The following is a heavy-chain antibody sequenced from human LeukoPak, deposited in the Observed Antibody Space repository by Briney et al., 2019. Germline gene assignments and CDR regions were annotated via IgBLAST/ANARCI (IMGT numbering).Heavy chain of an antibody. J-gene: IGHJ3*02. Sequence: SETLSLTCTVSGGSISSSSYYGGWIRQAPGKGLEWIGSIYYSGSTDYNPSLRSRVNISVDTSKNQFSLQLNSVTAADTAVYYCARSYCSSSCYAVGAFDIWGQGTVVTVSS. CDR1: GGSISSSSYY. D-gene: IGHD2-2*01. CDR3: ARSYCSSSCYAVGAFDI. CDR2: IYYSGST. V-gene: IGHV4-39*01.